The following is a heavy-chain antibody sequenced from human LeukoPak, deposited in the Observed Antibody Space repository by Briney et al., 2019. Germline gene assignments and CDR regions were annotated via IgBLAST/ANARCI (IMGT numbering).Heavy chain of an antibody. V-gene: IGHV4-61*02. D-gene: IGHD5-12*01. CDR2: IYTSGST. CDR3: ARDQNSGYDFLPYWYFDL. CDR1: GGSISSGSYY. Sequence: SQTLSLTCTVSGGSISSGSYYWSWIRQPAGKGLEWIGRIYTSGSTNYNPSLKSRVTISVDTSKNPFSLKLSSVTAADTAVYYCARDQNSGYDFLPYWYFDLWGRGTLVTVSS. J-gene: IGHJ2*01.